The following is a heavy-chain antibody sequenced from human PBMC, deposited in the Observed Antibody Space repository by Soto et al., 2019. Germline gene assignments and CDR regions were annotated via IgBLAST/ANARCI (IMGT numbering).Heavy chain of an antibody. CDR2: ISFDGSNK. CDR3: SKDPYLRTRVQALIYYFDY. J-gene: IGHJ4*02. D-gene: IGHD2-21*01. Sequence: QVQLVESGGGVVQPGRSLRLSCAASGFTFRSYAMHWVRQAPGKGLEWVAAISFDGSNKYYADSVKGRFTISRDNSENPLDLEMNGPRPEDPAGYFWSKDPYLRTRVQALIYYFDYWGQGTLVTVSS. V-gene: IGHV3-30*18. CDR1: GFTFRSYA.